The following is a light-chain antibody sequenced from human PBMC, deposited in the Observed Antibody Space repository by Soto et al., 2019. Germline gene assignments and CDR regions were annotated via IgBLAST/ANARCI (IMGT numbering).Light chain of an antibody. J-gene: IGKJ1*01. CDR1: QTISSW. CDR2: KAS. CDR3: PHYNRYPHA. V-gene: IGKV1-5*03. Sequence: DIQMTQSPSTLSGSVGDRVTITCRASQTISSWLAWYQQKPGKAPKLLIYKASTLKSGVPSRFSGSGSGPEFTLTISSLQLYDLVTCHPPHYNRYPHAFGPGPK.